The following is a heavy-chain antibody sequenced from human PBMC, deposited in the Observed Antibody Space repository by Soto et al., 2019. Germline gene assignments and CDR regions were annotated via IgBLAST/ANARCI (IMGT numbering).Heavy chain of an antibody. D-gene: IGHD3-22*01. Sequence: QITLKESGPPLVKPTQTLTLTCTCSGFSVSTSGVAVGWIRQPPGKALEWLALIYWDDDKRYSPSLNSRLAIPKDTSKNQVVLTMTNMDPVDTATYYCAHRGYDSSGYLNWFDPWGQGTLVTVSS. CDR1: GFSVSTSGVA. J-gene: IGHJ5*02. V-gene: IGHV2-5*02. CDR2: IYWDDDK. CDR3: AHRGYDSSGYLNWFDP.